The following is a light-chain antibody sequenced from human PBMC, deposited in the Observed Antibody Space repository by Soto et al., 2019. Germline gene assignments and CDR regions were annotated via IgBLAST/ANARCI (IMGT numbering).Light chain of an antibody. CDR3: QQYRSSPPWT. CDR2: SAS. V-gene: IGKV3-20*01. CDR1: QSVSSSY. Sequence: EIVLTQSPGTLSLSPGERATLSCRASQSVSSSYLAWYQQKPGQAPRLLIYSASSRATGIPDRFSGSASGTDFTLTISRLEPEDFAVYYCQQYRSSPPWTFGQGTKVEIK. J-gene: IGKJ1*01.